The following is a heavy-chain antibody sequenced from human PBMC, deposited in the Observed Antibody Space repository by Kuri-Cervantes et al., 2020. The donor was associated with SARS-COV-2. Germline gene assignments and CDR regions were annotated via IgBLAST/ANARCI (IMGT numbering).Heavy chain of an antibody. Sequence: ASVKVSCKASAYTFTAYYIHWVRQAPGQGLGWMGWINPYNGDTNYAQKFQGRVTLTRDTSISTAYMELNRLRSDDTAVYYCARDPGYCSGGTCLDYWGQGTLVTVSS. CDR2: INPYNGDT. J-gene: IGHJ4*02. V-gene: IGHV1-2*02. D-gene: IGHD2-15*01. CDR1: AYTFTAYY. CDR3: ARDPGYCSGGTCLDY.